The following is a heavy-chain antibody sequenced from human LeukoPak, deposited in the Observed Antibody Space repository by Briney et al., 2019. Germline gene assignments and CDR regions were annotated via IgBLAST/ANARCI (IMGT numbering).Heavy chain of an antibody. V-gene: IGHV3-21*01. CDR1: GFTFSSYS. J-gene: IGHJ4*02. CDR3: ARDRRSSGWYYFDY. Sequence: GGSLRLSCAASGFTFSSYSMNWVRLAPGKGLEWVSSISSSSSYIYYADSVKGRFTISRDNAKNSLYLQMNSLRAEDTAVYYCARDRRSSGWYYFDYWGQGTLVTVSS. D-gene: IGHD6-19*01. CDR2: ISSSSSYI.